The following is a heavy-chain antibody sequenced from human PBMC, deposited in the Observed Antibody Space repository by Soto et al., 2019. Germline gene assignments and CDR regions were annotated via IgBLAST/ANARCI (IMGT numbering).Heavy chain of an antibody. D-gene: IGHD5-18*01. Sequence: EVQLVKSGGGLVQPGRSLRLSCAASGFTFDDYAMHWVRQAPGKGLEWVSGISWNSGSIGYADSVKGRFTISRDNAKNSLYLQMNSLRAEDTALYYCAKDNKLSGMWIQQGGGFDPWGQGTLVTVSS. CDR1: GFTFDDYA. V-gene: IGHV3-9*01. CDR3: AKDNKLSGMWIQQGGGFDP. CDR2: ISWNSGSI. J-gene: IGHJ5*02.